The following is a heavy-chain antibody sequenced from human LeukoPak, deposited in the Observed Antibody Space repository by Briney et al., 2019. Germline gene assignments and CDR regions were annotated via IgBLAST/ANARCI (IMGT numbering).Heavy chain of an antibody. Sequence: ASVKVSCKASGYTFTSYAMHWVRQAPGQRLEWMGWINAGNGNTKYSQKFQGRVTITRDTSASTAYVELSSLRSEDTAVYYCARAGVRFLEWLTTFDYWGQGTLVTVSS. V-gene: IGHV1-3*01. J-gene: IGHJ4*02. CDR1: GYTFTSYA. D-gene: IGHD3-3*01. CDR2: INAGNGNT. CDR3: ARAGVRFLEWLTTFDY.